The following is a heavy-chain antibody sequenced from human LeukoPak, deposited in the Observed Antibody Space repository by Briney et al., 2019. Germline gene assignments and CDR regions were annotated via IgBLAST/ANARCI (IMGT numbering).Heavy chain of an antibody. V-gene: IGHV4-34*01. J-gene: IGHJ4*02. Sequence: SETLSLTCAVYGGSFSGYYWSWIHQPPGKGLEWIGEINHSGSTNYNPSLKSRVTISVDTSKNQFSLKLSSVTAADTAVYYCARAGYSYGYSRRYYFDYWGQGTLVTVSS. CDR3: ARAGYSYGYSRRYYFDY. CDR1: GGSFSGYY. D-gene: IGHD5-18*01. CDR2: INHSGST.